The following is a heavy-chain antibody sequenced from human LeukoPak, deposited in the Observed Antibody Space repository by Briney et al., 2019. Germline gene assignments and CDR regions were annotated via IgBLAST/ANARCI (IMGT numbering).Heavy chain of an antibody. V-gene: IGHV3-21*01. CDR2: ISSSSSYI. CDR1: GFTFSSYS. D-gene: IGHD1-1*01. J-gene: IGHJ4*02. CDR3: ARVGYNWNGPSGFDY. Sequence: PGGSLRLSCAASGFTFSSYSMNWVRQAPGKGLEWVSSISSSSSYIYYADSVKGRFTISRDNTTNSLYLQMNSLRAEDTAVYYCARVGYNWNGPSGFDYWGQGTLVTVSS.